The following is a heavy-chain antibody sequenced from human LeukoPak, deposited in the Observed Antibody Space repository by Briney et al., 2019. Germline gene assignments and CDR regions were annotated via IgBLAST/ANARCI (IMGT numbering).Heavy chain of an antibody. D-gene: IGHD6-6*01. CDR3: ATDLGQLVWSFDY. Sequence: ASVKVSCKVSGYTLTELSMHWVRQAPGKGLEWMGGFDPEDGETIYAQKFQGRVTMTEDTYTDTAYMELSSLRSEDTAVYYCATDLGQLVWSFDYWGQGTLVTVSS. CDR1: GYTLTELS. V-gene: IGHV1-24*01. CDR2: FDPEDGET. J-gene: IGHJ4*02.